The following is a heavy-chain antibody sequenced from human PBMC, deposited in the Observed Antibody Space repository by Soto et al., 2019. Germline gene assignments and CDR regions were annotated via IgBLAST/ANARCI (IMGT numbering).Heavy chain of an antibody. CDR3: AREIVSGYYDSSGHFDY. Sequence: QVQLVQSGAEVKKPGSSVKVSCKASGGTFSSYAISWVRQAPGQGLEWMGGIIPIFGTANYAQKFQGRVTITADESTSTAYMELSSLRSEDTAVYYCAREIVSGYYDSSGHFDYWGQGTLVTVSS. V-gene: IGHV1-69*01. CDR1: GGTFSSYA. J-gene: IGHJ4*02. CDR2: IIPIFGTA. D-gene: IGHD3-22*01.